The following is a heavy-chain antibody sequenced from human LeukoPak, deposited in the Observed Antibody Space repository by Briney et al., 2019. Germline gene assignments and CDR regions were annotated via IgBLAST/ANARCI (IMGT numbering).Heavy chain of an antibody. V-gene: IGHV3-53*01. CDR3: ARATVEMATITFDY. CDR2: IYSGGST. Sequence: GGSLRLSCAASGFTVSSNYMSWVRQAPGKGLERVSVIYSGGSTYYADSVKGRFTISRDNSKNTLYLQMNSLRAEDTAVYYCARATVEMATITFDYWGQGTLVTVSS. CDR1: GFTVSSNY. J-gene: IGHJ4*02. D-gene: IGHD5-24*01.